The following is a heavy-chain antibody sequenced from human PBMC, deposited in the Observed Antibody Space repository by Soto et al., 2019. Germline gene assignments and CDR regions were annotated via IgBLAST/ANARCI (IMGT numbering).Heavy chain of an antibody. CDR3: ARSPQLGIGAFDI. V-gene: IGHV4-59*08. CDR1: GGSISSYY. J-gene: IGHJ3*02. CDR2: IYYSGST. D-gene: IGHD7-27*01. Sequence: SETLSLTCTVSGGSISSYYWSWIRQPPGKGLEWIGYIYYSGSTNYNPPLKSRVTISVDTSKNQFSLKLSSVTAADTAVYYCARSPQLGIGAFDIWGQGTMVTVSS.